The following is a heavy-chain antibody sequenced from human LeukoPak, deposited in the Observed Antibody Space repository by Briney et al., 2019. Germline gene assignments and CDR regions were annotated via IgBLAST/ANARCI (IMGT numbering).Heavy chain of an antibody. J-gene: IGHJ4*02. CDR2: IYYSGST. V-gene: IGHV4-39*01. CDR1: GGSISSSSYY. D-gene: IGHD1-1*01. CDR3: ARPGNWNDVDY. Sequence: SETLSLTCTVSGGSISSSSYYWGWIRQPPGKGLKWIGSIYYSGSTYYNPSLKSRVTISVDTSKNQFSLKLSSVTAADTAAYYCARPGNWNDVDYWGQGTLVTVSS.